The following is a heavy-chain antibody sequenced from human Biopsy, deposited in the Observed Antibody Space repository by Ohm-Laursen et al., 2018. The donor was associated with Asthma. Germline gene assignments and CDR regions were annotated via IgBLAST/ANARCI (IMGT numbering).Heavy chain of an antibody. Sequence: SLRLSCAASGFSFSNFAIHWVRQAPGKGLEWVGVISKDASTQDYADSVKRRFTMARDNSKNTLDLQMNSLREEDTAVYYCVRDGTDDAFDIWGQGTVGSVSS. CDR2: ISKDASTQ. V-gene: IGHV3-30*01. CDR3: VRDGTDDAFDI. CDR1: GFSFSNFA. D-gene: IGHD1-1*01. J-gene: IGHJ3*02.